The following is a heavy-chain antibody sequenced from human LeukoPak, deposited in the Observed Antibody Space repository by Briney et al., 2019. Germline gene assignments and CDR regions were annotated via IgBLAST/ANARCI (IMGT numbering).Heavy chain of an antibody. J-gene: IGHJ5*02. CDR1: GGSISSYY. CDR2: IYYSGGT. V-gene: IGHV4-59*08. CDR3: ARLQRWSYNWFDP. Sequence: PSETLSLTCTVSGGSISSYYWSWIRQPPGKGLEWIGYIYYSGGTNYNPSLKSRVTISVDTSKNQFSLKLSSVTAADTAVYYCARLQRWSYNWFDPWGQGTLVTVSS. D-gene: IGHD4-23*01.